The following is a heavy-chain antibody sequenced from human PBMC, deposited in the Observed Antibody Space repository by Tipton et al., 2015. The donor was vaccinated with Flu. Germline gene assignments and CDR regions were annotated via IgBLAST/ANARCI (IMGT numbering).Heavy chain of an antibody. V-gene: IGHV4-59*01. CDR1: GGSISSYY. CDR2: IYYSGST. J-gene: IGHJ5*02. Sequence: TLSLTCTVSGGSISSYYWSWIRQPPGKGLEWIGYIYYSGSTNYNPSLKSRVTISVDTSKNQFSLKLSSVTAADTAVYYCARAEVVVAATWFDPWGQGTLVTVSS. D-gene: IGHD2-15*01. CDR3: ARAEVVVAATWFDP.